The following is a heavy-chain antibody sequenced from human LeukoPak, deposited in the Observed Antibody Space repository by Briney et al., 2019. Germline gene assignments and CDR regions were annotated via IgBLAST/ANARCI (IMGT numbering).Heavy chain of an antibody. J-gene: IGHJ4*02. D-gene: IGHD3-22*01. CDR1: GFTFSSYS. CDR3: VRDWGYDSSGYWQKYFDT. V-gene: IGHV3-21*01. Sequence: GGSLRLSCAASGFTFSSYSMNWVRQAPGKGLEWVSSITSSGRYIYYADSVKGRFTISRDNSENSLYLQMDSLTAEDTAVYYCVRDWGYDSSGYWQKYFDTWGQGTLVTVSS. CDR2: ITSSGRYI.